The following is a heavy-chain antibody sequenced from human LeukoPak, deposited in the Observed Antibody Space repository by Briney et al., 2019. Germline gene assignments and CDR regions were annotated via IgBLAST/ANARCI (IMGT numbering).Heavy chain of an antibody. CDR1: GGSISSYY. CDR3: ARCGRGYSYGYFDY. CDR2: IYYSGST. V-gene: IGHV4-59*01. J-gene: IGHJ4*02. Sequence: PSETLSLTCTVSGGSISSYYWSWIRQPPGKGLEWIGYIYYSGSTNYNPSLKSRVTISVDTSKNQFSLKLSSVTAADTAVYYCARCGRGYSYGYFDYWGQGTLVTVSS. D-gene: IGHD5-18*01.